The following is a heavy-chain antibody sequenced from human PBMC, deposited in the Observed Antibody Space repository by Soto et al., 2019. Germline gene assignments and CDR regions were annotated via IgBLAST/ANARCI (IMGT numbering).Heavy chain of an antibody. CDR3: ARASGYVSGWYNEY. V-gene: IGHV1-69*13. CDR1: GGTFSSDA. Sequence: ASVKVSCKASGGTFSSDAVSWVPQAPGQGLEWMGGLIPILGTTHYAQKFQGRVTITADESTNTAYMELSSLRSDDTAVYYCARASGYVSGWYNEYWGQGTRVTVSS. D-gene: IGHD6-19*01. J-gene: IGHJ4*02. CDR2: LIPILGTT.